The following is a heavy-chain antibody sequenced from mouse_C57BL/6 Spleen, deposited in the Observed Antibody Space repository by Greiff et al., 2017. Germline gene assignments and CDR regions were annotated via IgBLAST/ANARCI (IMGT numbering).Heavy chain of an antibody. Sequence: QVQLKESGAELVKPGASVKLSCKASGYTFTSYWMHWVKQRPGQGLEWIGMIHPNSGSTNYNEKFKSKATLTVDKSSSTAYMQLSSLTSEDSAVYYCAYLLEAYWGQGTLVTVSA. J-gene: IGHJ3*01. CDR2: IHPNSGST. CDR1: GYTFTSYW. V-gene: IGHV1-64*01. CDR3: AYLLEAY. D-gene: IGHD2-1*01.